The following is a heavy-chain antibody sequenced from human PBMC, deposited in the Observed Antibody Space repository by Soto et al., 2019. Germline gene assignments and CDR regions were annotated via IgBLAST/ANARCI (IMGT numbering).Heavy chain of an antibody. Sequence: QVQLVQSGAEVKKPGASVKVSCKASGYTFTSYAMHWVRQAPGQRLEWMGWINAGNGNTKYSQKFQGRVTITRDTSASTAYRELSSLRSEDTAVYYCARDMYEYSYGFDAFDIWGQGTMVTVSS. V-gene: IGHV1-3*01. CDR3: ARDMYEYSYGFDAFDI. D-gene: IGHD5-18*01. CDR1: GYTFTSYA. CDR2: INAGNGNT. J-gene: IGHJ3*02.